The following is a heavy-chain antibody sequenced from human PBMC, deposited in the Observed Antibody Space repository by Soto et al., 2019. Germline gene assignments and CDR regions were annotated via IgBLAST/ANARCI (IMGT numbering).Heavy chain of an antibody. Sequence: PGGSLRLSCAASGFTFSSYAMSWVRQAPGKGLEWVSAISGSGGSTYYADSVKGRFTISRDNSKNALYLQMNSLRAEDTAVYYCAKFGNYYHGMDVWGQGTTVTVSS. J-gene: IGHJ6*02. CDR2: ISGSGGST. V-gene: IGHV3-23*01. CDR3: AKFGNYYHGMDV. D-gene: IGHD2-15*01. CDR1: GFTFSSYA.